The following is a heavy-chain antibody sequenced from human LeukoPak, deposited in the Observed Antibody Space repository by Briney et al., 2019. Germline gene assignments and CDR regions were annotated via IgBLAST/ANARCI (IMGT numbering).Heavy chain of an antibody. V-gene: IGHV4-34*01. CDR3: ARYLLDAMYWIDP. CDR2: IYYSGTT. CDR1: GGSFSGYY. Sequence: SETLSLTCAVYGGSFSGYYWSWIRQPPGKGLEWIGSIYYSGTTYYNPSLKSRVTISVDTSKNQFSLNLSSVTAADTAVYYCARYLLDAMYWIDPWGQGTLVTVSS. D-gene: IGHD1-26*01. J-gene: IGHJ5*02.